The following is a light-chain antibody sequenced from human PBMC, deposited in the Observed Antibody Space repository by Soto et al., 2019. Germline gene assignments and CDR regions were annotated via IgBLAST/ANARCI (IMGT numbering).Light chain of an antibody. V-gene: IGKV1-5*01. CDR1: QSISSW. J-gene: IGKJ2*01. Sequence: DIQMTQSPSTLSATVGDRVTITCRASQSISSWLAWYQQKPGTAPKLLIYDASSLQSGVPSRFSGSGSGTEFTLTISSLQPDDFATYYCQQYSTYLYTFGQGTKLEIK. CDR2: DAS. CDR3: QQYSTYLYT.